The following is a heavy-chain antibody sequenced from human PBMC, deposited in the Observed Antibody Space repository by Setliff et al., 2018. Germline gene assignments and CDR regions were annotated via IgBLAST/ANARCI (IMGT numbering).Heavy chain of an antibody. V-gene: IGHV4-39*07. J-gene: IGHJ4*02. D-gene: IGHD2-15*01. CDR2: IYYSGST. CDR1: GGSISSSSYY. CDR3: ARGGWGWRCSGGSCYSGAHYVY. Sequence: SETLSLTCTVSGGSISSSSYYWGWIRQPPGKGLEWIGSIYYSGSTYYNPSLKSRVTISVDTSKNQFSLKLSSVTAADTAVYYCARGGWGWRCSGGSCYSGAHYVYWGQGTLVTVSS.